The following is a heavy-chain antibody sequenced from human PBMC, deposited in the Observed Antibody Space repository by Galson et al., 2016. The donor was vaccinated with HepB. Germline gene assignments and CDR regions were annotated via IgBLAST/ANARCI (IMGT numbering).Heavy chain of an antibody. D-gene: IGHD2-2*01. V-gene: IGHV3-23*01. CDR2: ISDGGTA. J-gene: IGHJ4*02. Sequence: SLRLSCAASGFTFKYHAMSWVRQAPGSGLEWVAVISDGGTAHYADSVKGRFTISRDNSKNTVYLQRDSLRAEDRAEYYCARVSGPWVGVPAAKVYFDFWGQGTLVIVSS. CDR3: ARVSGPWVGVPAAKVYFDF. CDR1: GFTFKYHA.